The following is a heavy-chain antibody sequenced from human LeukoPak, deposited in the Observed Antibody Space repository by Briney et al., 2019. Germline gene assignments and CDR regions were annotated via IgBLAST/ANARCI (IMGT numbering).Heavy chain of an antibody. CDR2: ISSSSSYI. CDR1: GFTFSSYS. J-gene: IGHJ4*02. D-gene: IGHD3-22*01. V-gene: IGHV3-21*01. Sequence: GGSLRLSCEASGFTFSSYSMNWVRQAPGKGLEWVSSISSSSSYIYYADSVKGRFTISRDNAKNSLYLQMNSLRAEDTAVYYCARAEAYYYDSSGYSIDYWGQGTLVTVSS. CDR3: ARAEAYYYDSSGYSIDY.